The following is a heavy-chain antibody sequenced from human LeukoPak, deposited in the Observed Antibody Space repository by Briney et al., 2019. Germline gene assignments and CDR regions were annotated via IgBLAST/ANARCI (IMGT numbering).Heavy chain of an antibody. CDR3: AREYYRCLDY. Sequence: GGSLRLSCAASGFTFSSYTMNWVRQAPGKGLEWVSAISNSSSDIYYADSVKGRFTISRDNAKNSLYLQMNSLRAEDTGVYYCAREYYRCLDYWGQGTLVTVSS. CDR2: ISNSSSDI. D-gene: IGHD3-16*01. V-gene: IGHV3-21*01. J-gene: IGHJ4*02. CDR1: GFTFSSYT.